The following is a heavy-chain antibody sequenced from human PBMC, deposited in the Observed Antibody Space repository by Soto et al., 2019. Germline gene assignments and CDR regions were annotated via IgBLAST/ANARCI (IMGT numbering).Heavy chain of an antibody. CDR3: ARGLSSSYANAFDI. D-gene: IGHD6-19*01. J-gene: IGHJ3*02. CDR2: MNPNSGNT. V-gene: IGHV1-8*02. CDR1: GYTFSDYY. Sequence: ASVKVSCKASGYTFSDYYVHCVRQAPGQGLEWMGWMNPNSGNTGYAQKFQGRVTMTRNTSISTAYMELSSLRSEDTAVYYCARGLSSSYANAFDIWGQGTMVTVSS.